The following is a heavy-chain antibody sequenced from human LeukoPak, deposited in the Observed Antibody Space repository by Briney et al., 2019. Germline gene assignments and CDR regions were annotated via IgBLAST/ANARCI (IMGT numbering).Heavy chain of an antibody. V-gene: IGHV4-34*01. CDR2: INHSGST. CDR1: GGSFSGYY. J-gene: IGHJ6*02. Sequence: SETLSLTCAVYGGSFSGYYWSWIRQPPGRGLEWIGEINHSGSTNYNPSLKSRVTISVDTSKNQFSLKLSSVTAADTAVYYCARARWLQMGSPKRKYYYYGMDVWGQGTTVTVSS. CDR3: ARARWLQMGSPKRKYYYYGMDV. D-gene: IGHD5-24*01.